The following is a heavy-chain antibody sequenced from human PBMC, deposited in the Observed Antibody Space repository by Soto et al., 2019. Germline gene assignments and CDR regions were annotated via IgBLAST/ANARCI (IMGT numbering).Heavy chain of an antibody. V-gene: IGHV3-53*01. CDR1: GFTVSSNY. J-gene: IGHJ4*02. CDR2: IYSGGDT. D-gene: IGHD5-12*01. CDR3: ARCSNLIIVSPIGPEGEF. Sequence: LRLSRAASGFTVSSNYMSWGSQTPGQRLEWVSAIYSGGDTYYADSVRGRFTISRDTSKNALYLQMNSVRTGDTSVYYCARCSNLIIVSPIGPEGEFWGVGT.